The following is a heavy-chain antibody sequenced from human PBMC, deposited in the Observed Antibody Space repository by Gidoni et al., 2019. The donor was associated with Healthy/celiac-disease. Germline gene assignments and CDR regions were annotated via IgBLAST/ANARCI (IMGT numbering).Heavy chain of an antibody. V-gene: IGHV3-9*01. D-gene: IGHD3-10*01. CDR1: RFPFDEYA. CDR2: ISCNSGSI. CDR3: AKGVRITITWCMDV. J-gene: IGHJ6*02. Sequence: DVQLVESGGGLVQPGRSLRLSCAVSRFPFDEYAMHWVRQAPGKGLEWFSGISCNSGSIGYADSVKGRFTISRDNAKNSLYLQMNSLRAEDTAVYYCAKGVRITITWCMDVWGQGTAVTVSS.